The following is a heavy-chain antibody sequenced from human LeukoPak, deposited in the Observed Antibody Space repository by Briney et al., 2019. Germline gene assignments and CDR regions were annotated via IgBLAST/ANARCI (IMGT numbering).Heavy chain of an antibody. Sequence: GGSLRLSCAASGFTFSTYWMMWVRQAPGKGLKWVATINQDGGETYYVDYLKGRFTISRDNAKNSLYLQMNSLRVEDTAVYYCARENHATGDYWGPGTLVTASS. J-gene: IGHJ4*02. CDR2: INQDGGET. CDR3: ARENHATGDY. V-gene: IGHV3-7*03. CDR1: GFTFSTYW.